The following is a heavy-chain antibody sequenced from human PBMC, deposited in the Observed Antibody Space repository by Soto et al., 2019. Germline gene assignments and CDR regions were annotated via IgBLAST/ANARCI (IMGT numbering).Heavy chain of an antibody. D-gene: IGHD6-19*01. J-gene: IGHJ4*02. CDR3: ARSAGWYAVHS. CDR1: GDAVSSPYY. V-gene: IGHV4-4*02. CDR2: VFHAGTT. Sequence: QVQLQESGPVLVKPSGTLSLTCAVSGDAVSSPYYWCWVRLPPGQGLEWIGEVFHAGTTSYNPSLSSRVTISMAKANNPFSLDLSSVTAADTAVYNCARSAGWYAVHSWGPGTLVIVSS.